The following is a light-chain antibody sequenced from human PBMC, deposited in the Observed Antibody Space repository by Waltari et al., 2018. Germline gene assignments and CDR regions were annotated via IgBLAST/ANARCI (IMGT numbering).Light chain of an antibody. V-gene: IGKV1-39*01. CDR3: QQRYSTPPWT. J-gene: IGKJ1*01. CDR1: QSIKTY. CDR2: DAS. Sequence: DIQLTQSPSSSAASVGERVTSTCRASQSIKTYLNWYQQTPGRAPKVLIYDASRLLSGVPSRFSGSGSGTDFTLTISSLQPEDFATYYCQQRYSTPPWTFGQGTKVEI.